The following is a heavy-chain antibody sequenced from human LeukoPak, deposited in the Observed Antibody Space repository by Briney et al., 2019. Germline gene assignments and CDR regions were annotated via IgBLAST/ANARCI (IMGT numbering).Heavy chain of an antibody. CDR1: GFTFSSYW. CDR3: ASGYSYGYPTGY. D-gene: IGHD5-18*01. CDR2: INSDGSST. J-gene: IGHJ4*02. V-gene: IGHV3-74*01. Sequence: PGGSLRLSXAASGFTFSSYWMHWVRQAPGKGLVWVSRINSDGSSTSYADSVKGRFTISRDNAKNTLYLQMNSLRAEDTAVYYCASGYSYGYPTGYWGQGTLVTVSS.